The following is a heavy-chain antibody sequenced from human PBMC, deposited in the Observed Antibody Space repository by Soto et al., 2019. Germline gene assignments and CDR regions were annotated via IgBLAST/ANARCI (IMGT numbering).Heavy chain of an antibody. Sequence: TSETLSLTCCVYGDSISTVNYFWAWIRQPPGQALEYIGYIYRSATTYFNPSFESRVAISLDTTKNQFSLNESPVNCEGTGVFFCARGQYCLTGRCFQNWFESSDQARLLNASS. CDR2: IYRSATT. CDR3: ARGQYCLTGRCFQNWFES. J-gene: IGHJ5*01. D-gene: IGHD7-27*01. CDR1: GDSISTVNYF. V-gene: IGHV4-30-4*01.